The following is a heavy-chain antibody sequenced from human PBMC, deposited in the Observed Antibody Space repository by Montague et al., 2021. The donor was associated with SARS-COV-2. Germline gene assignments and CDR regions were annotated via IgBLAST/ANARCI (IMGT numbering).Heavy chain of an antibody. CDR2: IYYSGST. J-gene: IGHJ2*01. CDR1: GGSISSSSYY. D-gene: IGHD3-22*01. V-gene: IGHV4-39*01. CDR3: ARQPLTTMRLVVITQPRRLFDL. Sequence: SETLSLTCTVSGGSISSSSYYWGWIRQPPGKGLEWIGSIYYSGSTYYNPSLKSRVTISVDTSKNQFSLKLSSVTAADTAVYYCARQPLTTMRLVVITQPRRLFDLGGRGTLVTVSS.